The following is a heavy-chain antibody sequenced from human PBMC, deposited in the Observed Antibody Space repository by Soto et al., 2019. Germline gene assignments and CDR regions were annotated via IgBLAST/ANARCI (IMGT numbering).Heavy chain of an antibody. D-gene: IGHD1-26*01. V-gene: IGHV3-15*07. CDR1: GFIFGNAW. J-gene: IGHJ4*01. CDR3: STDSRTTLPEIRFDY. Sequence: GGSLRLSCAASGFIFGNAWINWVRQAPGKGLEWVGRIKSKTDGGTTDYAAPVKGRFAISRDDSKNIVYMQMNSLKIEDTAVYFCSTDSRTTLPEIRFDYWGHGPQVTVSS. CDR2: IKSKTDGGTT.